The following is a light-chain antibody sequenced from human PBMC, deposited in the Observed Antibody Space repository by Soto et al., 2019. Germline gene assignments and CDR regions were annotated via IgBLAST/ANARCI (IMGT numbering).Light chain of an antibody. V-gene: IGLV2-14*01. CDR2: EVS. CDR3: GSYTNSSTPFV. J-gene: IGLJ1*01. Sequence: QSALTQSASVSGSPGQSITISCTGTSSDVGGYNYVSWYQHHPGKAPKLMIYEVSNRPSGVSNRFSGSKSGNTASLIISGLLAEDEADYYCGSYTNSSTPFVFGSGTKVTVL. CDR1: SSDVGGYNY.